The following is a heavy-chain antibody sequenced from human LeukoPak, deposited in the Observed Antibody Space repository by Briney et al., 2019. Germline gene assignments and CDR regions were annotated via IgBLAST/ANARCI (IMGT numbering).Heavy chain of an antibody. V-gene: IGHV1-8*01. CDR3: ARVSSGWRGENYYYYMDV. CDR1: GYTFTSYD. CDR2: MNPNSGNT. Sequence: GASVKVSCKASGYTFTSYDINWVRQATGQGLEWMGWMNPNSGNTGYAQKFQGRVTMTRNTSISTAYMELSSLRSEDTAVYYCARVSSGWRGENYYYYMDVWGKGTTVTISS. D-gene: IGHD6-19*01. J-gene: IGHJ6*03.